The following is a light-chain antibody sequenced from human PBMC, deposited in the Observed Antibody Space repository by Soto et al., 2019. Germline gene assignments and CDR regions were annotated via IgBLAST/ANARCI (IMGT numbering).Light chain of an antibody. Sequence: IPVTMSPSSLSASLGVGVATTCRASQAISNTVAWYQQKPGKPPQLLIYAASTLQSGVPSRFSGSGSGTDLTLTISGLQPEDLATYYCQSYNTARPTFGQGTRLEIK. CDR3: QSYNTARPT. V-gene: IGKV1-27*01. J-gene: IGKJ5*01. CDR1: QAISNT. CDR2: AAS.